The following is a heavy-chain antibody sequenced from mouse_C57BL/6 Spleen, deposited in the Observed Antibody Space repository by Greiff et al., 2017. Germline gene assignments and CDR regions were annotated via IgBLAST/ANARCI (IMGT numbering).Heavy chain of an antibody. Sequence: QVQLKQPGAELVKPGASVKLSCKASGYTFTSYWMHWVKQRPGRGLEWIGRIDPNSGGTKYNEKFKSKATLTVDKPSSTAYMQRSSLTSEDSAVYYCARGGGWLLSYFDYWGQGTTLTVSS. V-gene: IGHV1-72*01. J-gene: IGHJ2*01. CDR3: ARGGGWLLSYFDY. CDR1: GYTFTSYW. D-gene: IGHD2-3*01. CDR2: IDPNSGGT.